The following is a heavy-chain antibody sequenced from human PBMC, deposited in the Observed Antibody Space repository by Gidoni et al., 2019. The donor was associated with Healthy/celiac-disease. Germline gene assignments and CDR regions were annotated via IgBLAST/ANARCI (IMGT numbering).Heavy chain of an antibody. CDR3: AKDIILGYSSSWPLDY. CDR1: GFTCGSYG. Sequence: QVQLVESGGGVVQPGRSLRLTCAASGFTCGSYGMHWVRQAPGKGLEWVAVISYDGSNKYYADSVKGRFTISRDNSKNTLYLQMNSLRAEDTAVYYCAKDIILGYSSSWPLDYWGQGTLVTVSS. CDR2: ISYDGSNK. J-gene: IGHJ4*02. D-gene: IGHD6-13*01. V-gene: IGHV3-30*18.